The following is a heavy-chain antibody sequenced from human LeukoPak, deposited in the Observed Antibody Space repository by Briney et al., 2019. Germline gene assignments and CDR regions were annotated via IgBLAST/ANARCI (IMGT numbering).Heavy chain of an antibody. J-gene: IGHJ4*02. D-gene: IGHD5-18*01. V-gene: IGHV3-23*01. CDR3: AKASGGYSYGPHDY. CDR1: GFTFSSYA. CDR2: ISGSGGST. Sequence: PGGFLRLSCAASGFTFSSYAMSWVRQAPGKGLEWVSAISGSGGSTYYADSVKGRFTISRDNSKNTLYLQMNSLRAEDTAVYYCAKASGGYSYGPHDYWGQGTLVTVSS.